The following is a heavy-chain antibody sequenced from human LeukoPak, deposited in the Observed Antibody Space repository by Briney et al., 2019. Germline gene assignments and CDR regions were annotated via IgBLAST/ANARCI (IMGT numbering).Heavy chain of an antibody. J-gene: IGHJ4*02. CDR1: GDSISSYY. V-gene: IGHV4-59*01. CDR2: IYYSGST. D-gene: IGHD3-9*01. CDR3: ARTRRILTGYYLDY. Sequence: PSETLSLTCTVSGDSISSYYWSWIRQPPGKRLEWIGYIYYSGSTNYNPSLKSRVTISLDTSKNQFSLKLSSVTAADTAVYYCARTRRILTGYYLDYWGQGTLVTVSS.